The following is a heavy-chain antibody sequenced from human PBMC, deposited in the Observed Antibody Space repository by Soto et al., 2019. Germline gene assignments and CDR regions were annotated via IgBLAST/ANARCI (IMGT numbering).Heavy chain of an antibody. D-gene: IGHD4-17*01. CDR1: GDTFISYT. CDR2: IIPIFGTT. J-gene: IGHJ4*02. V-gene: IGHV1-69*01. CDR3: AREPTYGGPPSLTDY. Sequence: QVQLVQSGAEVKKPGSSVKVSCKASGDTFISYTISWVRQAPGQGLEWMGGIIPIFGTTNYAQKFQGRVTITADESTSTAYMELSSLRFEDTAVYYCAREPTYGGPPSLTDYWGQGTLVTVSS.